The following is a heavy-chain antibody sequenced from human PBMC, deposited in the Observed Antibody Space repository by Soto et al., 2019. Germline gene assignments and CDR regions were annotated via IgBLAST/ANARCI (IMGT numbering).Heavy chain of an antibody. J-gene: IGHJ6*02. Sequence: GESLKISCKGSGYSFTRYWIGWVRQMPGKGLEWMGSIYPGDSDTRYSPSCQGQVTISADKSISTAYLQWSSLKASDTAMYYCARGAMAGPRDNYYYYYYGMDVWGQGTTVTVSS. CDR2: IYPGDSDT. D-gene: IGHD6-19*01. CDR3: ARGAMAGPRDNYYYYYYGMDV. CDR1: GYSFTRYW. V-gene: IGHV5-51*01.